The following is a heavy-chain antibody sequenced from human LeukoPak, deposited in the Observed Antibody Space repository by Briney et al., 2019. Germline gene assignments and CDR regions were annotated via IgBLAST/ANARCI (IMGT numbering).Heavy chain of an antibody. J-gene: IGHJ4*02. CDR2: IYHSGST. D-gene: IGHD5-12*01. CDR1: GGSISSGGYY. Sequence: PSETLSLTCTVSGGSISSGGYYWSWIRQPPGKGLEWIGYIYHSGSTYYNPSLKSRVTISVDRSKNQFSLKLSSVTAADTAVYYCAREVGYSGYVRENYWGQGTLVTVSS. V-gene: IGHV4-30-2*01. CDR3: AREVGYSGYVRENY.